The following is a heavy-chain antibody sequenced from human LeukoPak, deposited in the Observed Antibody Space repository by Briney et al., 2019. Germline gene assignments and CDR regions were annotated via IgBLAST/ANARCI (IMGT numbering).Heavy chain of an antibody. J-gene: IGHJ4*02. Sequence: GGSLRLSCAASGFTFSSYAMHWVRQAPGKGLEWVALISYDGSNKYHADSVKGRFTISRDNSKNTLYLQMNSLRAEDTAVYYCARDPTYYYGSGPFDYWGQGTLVTVSS. V-gene: IGHV3-30*04. CDR2: ISYDGSNK. D-gene: IGHD3-10*01. CDR1: GFTFSSYA. CDR3: ARDPTYYYGSGPFDY.